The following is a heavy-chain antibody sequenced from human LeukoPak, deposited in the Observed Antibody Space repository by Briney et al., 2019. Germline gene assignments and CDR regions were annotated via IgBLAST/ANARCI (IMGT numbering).Heavy chain of an antibody. CDR2: IYSGGST. CDR1: GFTVSRNY. V-gene: IGHV3-66*01. CDR3: ARAGPSSSWHQFDY. J-gene: IGHJ4*02. Sequence: GGSLRLSCAASGFTVSRNYMSWVRQAPGKGLEWVSVIYSGGSTYYADSVKGRCTISRDNSKNTLYLQMNSLRAEDTAVYYCARAGPSSSWHQFDYWGQGTLVTVSS. D-gene: IGHD6-13*01.